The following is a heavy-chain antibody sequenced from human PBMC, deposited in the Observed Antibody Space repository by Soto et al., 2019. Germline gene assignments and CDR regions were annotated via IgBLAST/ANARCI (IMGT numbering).Heavy chain of an antibody. Sequence: PSETLSLTCAVSCYSISSGYYWAWIRQPPGKGLEWIGTIYHSGSTFHNPSLKSRVTISVDTSKNQFSLRLSSVTAADTAVYYCAVGYCSSASCSREYFQHWGQGTLVTVSS. CDR3: AVGYCSSASCSREYFQH. D-gene: IGHD2-2*01. CDR2: IYHSGST. J-gene: IGHJ1*01. CDR1: CYSISSGYY. V-gene: IGHV4-38-2*01.